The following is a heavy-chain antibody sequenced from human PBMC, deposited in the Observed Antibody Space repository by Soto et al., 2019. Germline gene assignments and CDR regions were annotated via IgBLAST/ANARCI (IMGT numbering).Heavy chain of an antibody. CDR3: ARDGGGWPDY. J-gene: IGHJ4*02. D-gene: IGHD6-19*01. V-gene: IGHV1-18*01. CDR2: ISAHNGHT. Sequence: ASVKVSCKASGYTFPSYGISWIRQAPGQGLVWMGWISAHNGHTKYTQNFQGRVTMTTDISTSTAHMELRGLRSDDTAVYYCARDGGGWPDYWGQGTLVTVSS. CDR1: GYTFPSYG.